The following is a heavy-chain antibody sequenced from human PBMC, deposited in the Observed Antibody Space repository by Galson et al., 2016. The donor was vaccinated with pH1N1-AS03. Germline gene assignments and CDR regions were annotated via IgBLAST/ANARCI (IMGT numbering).Heavy chain of an antibody. CDR2: ISAYSGDT. CDR1: GYTFNLYG. V-gene: IGHV1-18*01. Sequence: SVKVSCKSSGYTFNLYGTSWVRQAPGQGLEWLGWISAYSGDTHYAQNFQGRVSMTTDTSTSTAYMELRSLRSDDTAVYYCARDYSTSSQYYYYYYMDVWGKGTTVTVFS. J-gene: IGHJ6*03. CDR3: ARDYSTSSQYYYYYYMDV. D-gene: IGHD6-6*01.